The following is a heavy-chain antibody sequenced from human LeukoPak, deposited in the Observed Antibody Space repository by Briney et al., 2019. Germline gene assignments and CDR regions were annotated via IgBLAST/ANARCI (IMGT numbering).Heavy chain of an antibody. Sequence: GGSLRLSCAASGFTFSSYEMNWVRQAPGKGLEWVANIKQDGSEKYYLDSVKGRFTISRDNAKNSLYLQMNSLRADDTAVYYCASWVGRDYWGQGTAVTVSS. CDR3: ASWVGRDY. CDR1: GFTFSSYE. V-gene: IGHV3-7*01. J-gene: IGHJ4*02. D-gene: IGHD3-10*01. CDR2: IKQDGSEK.